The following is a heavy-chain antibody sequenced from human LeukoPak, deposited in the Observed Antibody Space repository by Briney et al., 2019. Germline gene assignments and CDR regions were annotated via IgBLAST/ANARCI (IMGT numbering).Heavy chain of an antibody. CDR3: TRGGWLRYYFDY. V-gene: IGHV3-74*01. Sequence: GGSLRLSCAASGFTFSSYWMHWVRQAPGKGLVWVSRINSDGSRTSYADSVKGRFTISRDNAKNTLYLEMNSLKTEDTAVYYCTRGGWLRYYFDYWGQGTLVTVSS. D-gene: IGHD5-24*01. CDR1: GFTFSSYW. CDR2: INSDGSRT. J-gene: IGHJ4*02.